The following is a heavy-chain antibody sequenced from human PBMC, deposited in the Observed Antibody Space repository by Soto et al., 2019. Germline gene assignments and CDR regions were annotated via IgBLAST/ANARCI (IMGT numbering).Heavy chain of an antibody. J-gene: IGHJ3*02. V-gene: IGHV3-49*04. CDR1: GFTFGDYA. CDR3: ATWHLQEHAYDI. D-gene: IGHD1-1*01. Sequence: GGSLRLSCTASGFTFGDYAMSWVHQAPGKGLEWVGFIRSKAYGGTTEYAASVKGRFTISRDDSKSIAYLQMNSLKTEDTAVYSCATWHLQEHAYDIWGQGTMVTVSS. CDR2: IRSKAYGGTT.